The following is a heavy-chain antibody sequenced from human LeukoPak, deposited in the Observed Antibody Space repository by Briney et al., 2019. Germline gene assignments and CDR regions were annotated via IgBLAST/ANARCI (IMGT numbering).Heavy chain of an antibody. V-gene: IGHV3-23*01. J-gene: IGHJ4*02. D-gene: IGHD3-9*01. Sequence: SGGPLTLSCTTSGFNFSIYPMMGVRQAPGKGLEWVSAISGSGGSTYYADSVKGRFTISRDNSKNALYLQMNSLGVEDTAVYYCAKGTFDWSFPLYFDSWGQGILVTVSS. CDR3: AKGTFDWSFPLYFDS. CDR2: ISGSGGST. CDR1: GFNFSIYP.